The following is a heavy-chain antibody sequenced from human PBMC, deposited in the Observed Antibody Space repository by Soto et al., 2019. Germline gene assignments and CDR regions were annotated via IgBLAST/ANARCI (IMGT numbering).Heavy chain of an antibody. D-gene: IGHD3-22*01. CDR2: INDSGST. CDR1: GGSISVYY. V-gene: IGHV4-59*12. J-gene: IGHJ3*02. Sequence: ETLSLTCTVSGGSISVYYWSWIRQPPEKGLEWIGKINDSGSTSYNPSLKSRVTISVDTSKNQFSLKLSSVTAADTAVYYCARMSMIVVQNAFDIWGQGTMVTVSS. CDR3: ARMSMIVVQNAFDI.